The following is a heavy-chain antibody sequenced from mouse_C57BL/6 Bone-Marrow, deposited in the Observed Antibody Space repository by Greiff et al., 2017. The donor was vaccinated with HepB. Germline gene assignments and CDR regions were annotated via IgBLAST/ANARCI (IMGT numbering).Heavy chain of an antibody. D-gene: IGHD1-1*01. V-gene: IGHV1-50*01. Sequence: QVQLQQSGAELVKPGASVKLSCKASGYTFTSYWMQWVKQRPGQGLEWIGEIDPSDSYTNYNQKFKGKATLTVDTSSSTAYMQLSSLTSEDSAVYYCARGAIITTVVATDYYAMDYWGQGTSVTVSS. J-gene: IGHJ4*01. CDR2: IDPSDSYT. CDR3: ARGAIITTVVATDYYAMDY. CDR1: GYTFTSYW.